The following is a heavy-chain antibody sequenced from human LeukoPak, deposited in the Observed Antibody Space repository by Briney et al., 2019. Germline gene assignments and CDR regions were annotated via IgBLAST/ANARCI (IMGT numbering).Heavy chain of an antibody. CDR2: IYPGDSDT. V-gene: IGHV5-51*01. CDR1: GYSFTSYW. CDR3: ARLMHDVFDI. Sequence: GESLKISCKGSGYSFTSYWIGWVRQMPGKGLEWMGIIYPGDSDTRYSPSFQGQVTISVDKSISTAYVQWSSLKASDTAMYNCARLMHDVFDIWGQGTMVTVSS. J-gene: IGHJ3*02.